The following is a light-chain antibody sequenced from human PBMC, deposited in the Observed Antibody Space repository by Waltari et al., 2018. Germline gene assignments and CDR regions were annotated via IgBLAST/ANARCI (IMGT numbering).Light chain of an antibody. CDR2: EVT. J-gene: IGLJ2*01. V-gene: IGLV2-8*01. CDR3: TSYAGSNNVV. Sequence: QSALTQPPSASGSPGQSVTISCPGISRDVSNYNYVSWYQHHPGKAPKLTLYEVTKRPSGIPDRFSGSKSGNTASLTISGLQAEDEASYYCTSYAGSNNVVFGGGTKVTVL. CDR1: SRDVSNYNY.